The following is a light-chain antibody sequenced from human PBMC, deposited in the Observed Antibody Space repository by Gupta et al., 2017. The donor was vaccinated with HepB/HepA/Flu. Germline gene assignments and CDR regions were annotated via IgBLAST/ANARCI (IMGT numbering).Light chain of an antibody. CDR1: QSISSY. J-gene: IGKJ1*01. V-gene: IGKV1-39*01. CDR2: AAS. CDR3: QQSYSTPRT. Sequence: DIKMTQSPSSLSASVGDRVTITCRASQSISSYLNWYQQKPGKAPKLLNYAASSLQSGVPSRFSGSGSGTDFTLTISSLQPEDFATYYCQQSYSTPRTFGQGTKVETK.